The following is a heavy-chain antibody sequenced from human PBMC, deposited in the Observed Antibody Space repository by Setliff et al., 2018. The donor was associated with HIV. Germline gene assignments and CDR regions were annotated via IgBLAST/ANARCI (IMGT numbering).Heavy chain of an antibody. CDR3: ARQRDPDGFDI. CDR1: GYRFTSYW. J-gene: IGHJ3*02. V-gene: IGHV5-51*01. Sequence: GESLKISCKGFGYRFTSYWIGWARHMPGKGLEWMGIIYPSDSDTRYSPSFQGQVTISADKSISIAYLQWNSLKASDTAMYYCARQRDPDGFDIWGQGTMVTVSS. CDR2: IYPSDSDT.